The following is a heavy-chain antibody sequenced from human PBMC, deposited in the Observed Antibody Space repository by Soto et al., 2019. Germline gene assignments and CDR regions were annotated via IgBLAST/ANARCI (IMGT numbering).Heavy chain of an antibody. Sequence: QVQLVQSGAEVRKPGSSVKVSCKASGGVFSNYAITWARQAPGEDLEWVGGVLPILGKPNYAPKFQGRVTVTAGESTTTGDMELKNLTSSDMPIYYCARGSHYLITGYYFEHGCQGALVTVSS. V-gene: IGHV1-69*01. CDR3: ARGSHYLITGYYFEH. D-gene: IGHD3-22*01. CDR2: VLPILGKP. CDR1: GGVFSNYA. J-gene: IGHJ1*01.